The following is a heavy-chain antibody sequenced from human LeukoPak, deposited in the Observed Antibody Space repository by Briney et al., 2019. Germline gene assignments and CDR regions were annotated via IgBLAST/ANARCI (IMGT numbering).Heavy chain of an antibody. D-gene: IGHD2-2*01. V-gene: IGHV3-23*01. CDR3: AKDDCISTSCPSDY. J-gene: IGHJ4*02. CDR2: ISGSGGST. CDR1: GSTFSSYA. Sequence: PGGSLRLSCAASGSTFSSYAMSWVRQAPGKGLEWVSAISGSGGSTYYADSVKGRFTISRDNSKNTLYLQMNSLRAEDTAVYYCAKDDCISTSCPSDYWGQGTLVTVSS.